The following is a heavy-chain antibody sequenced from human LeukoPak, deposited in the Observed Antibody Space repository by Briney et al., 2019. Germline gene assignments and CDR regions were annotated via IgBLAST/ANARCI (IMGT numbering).Heavy chain of an antibody. J-gene: IGHJ4*02. D-gene: IGHD5-12*01. V-gene: IGHV4-39*01. Sequence: SETLSLTCTVSGGSVSSGNYYWGWIRQPPGKGLEWIGSIYYSGSTFYNPSLKSRVTISVDTSKNQFSLKLSSVTAADTAMYYCARPRGYFYSFDFWGQGTLVTVSS. CDR2: IYYSGST. CDR3: ARPRGYFYSFDF. CDR1: GGSVSSGNYY.